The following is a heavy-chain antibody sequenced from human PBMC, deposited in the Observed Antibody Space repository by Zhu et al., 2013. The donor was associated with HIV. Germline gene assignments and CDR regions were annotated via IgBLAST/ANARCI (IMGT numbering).Heavy chain of an antibody. V-gene: IGHV1-46*01. CDR1: GYTFTGYY. D-gene: IGHD3-3*01. CDR2: IYPSGSNT. Sequence: QVQLVQSGAEVKKPGASVKVSCKASGYTFTGYYMHWVRQAPGQGLEWIGVIYPSGSNTKYAQIFQARVTMTRDTSTSTFYMDLNSLRSDDTAVYYCARTTAVTMFGLIVGHHYYAMDVWGQGTTVIVS. CDR3: ARTTAVTMFGLIVGHHYYAMDV. J-gene: IGHJ6*02.